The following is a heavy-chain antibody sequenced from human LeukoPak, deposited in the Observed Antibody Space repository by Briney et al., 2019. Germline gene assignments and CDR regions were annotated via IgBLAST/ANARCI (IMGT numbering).Heavy chain of an antibody. CDR1: GFTFSTYS. V-gene: IGHV3-21*01. Sequence: GGSLRLSCAASGFTFSTYSMNWVRQAPGKGREWLASISSGGMWIYYADSLKGRFTISRDNAKNSLYLQMNSLRAEDTAVYYCAELGITMIGGVWGKGTTVTISS. D-gene: IGHD3-10*02. CDR3: AELGITMIGGV. J-gene: IGHJ6*04. CDR2: ISSGGMWI.